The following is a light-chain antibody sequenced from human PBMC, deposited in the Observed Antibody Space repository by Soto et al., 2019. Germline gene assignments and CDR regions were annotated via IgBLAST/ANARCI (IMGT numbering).Light chain of an antibody. J-gene: IGKJ1*01. V-gene: IGKV1-5*01. CDR1: QTISNW. CDR2: DAS. Sequence: IQMTQSPSTLSASVGDRVTITCLASQTISNWLAWYQQKPGKAPKLLIYDASTLESGVPSRFSGSGSGTEFTLTISTLQPDDFATYYCQQYNTYTWTFGQGTKVDI. CDR3: QQYNTYTWT.